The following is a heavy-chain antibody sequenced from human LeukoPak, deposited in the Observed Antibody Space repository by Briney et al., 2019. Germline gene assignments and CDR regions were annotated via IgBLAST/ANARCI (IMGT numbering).Heavy chain of an antibody. CDR1: GYTFTGYY. V-gene: IGHV1-2*02. J-gene: IGHJ4*02. D-gene: IGHD4-17*01. CDR2: INPNSGDT. CDR3: ARGEDYGDWNFDY. Sequence: ASVKVSCKASGYTFTGYYMHWVRQAPGQGLEWMGWINPNSGDTNYAQKFQGRVTMTRDTSISTAYMELSRLRSDDTAVYYCARGEDYGDWNFDYWGQGTLVTVSS.